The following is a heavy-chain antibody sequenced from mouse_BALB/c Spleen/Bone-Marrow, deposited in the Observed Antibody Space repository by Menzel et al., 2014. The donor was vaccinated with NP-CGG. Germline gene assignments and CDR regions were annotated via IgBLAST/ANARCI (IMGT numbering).Heavy chain of an antibody. D-gene: IGHD2-14*01. CDR1: GYTFTSYY. J-gene: IGHJ4*01. CDR2: INPGNGGT. Sequence: QVQLKESGAELVKPGASVKLSCKASGYTFTSYYMYWVKQRPGQGLEWIGEINPGNGGTNFNEKFKSKATLTVDKSSSTAYMQLSSLTSEDSAVYYCTRREYYRYDRAMDYWGQGTSVTASS. V-gene: IGHV1S81*02. CDR3: TRREYYRYDRAMDY.